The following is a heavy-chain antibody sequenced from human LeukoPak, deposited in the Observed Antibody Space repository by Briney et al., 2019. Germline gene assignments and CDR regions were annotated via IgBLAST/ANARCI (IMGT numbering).Heavy chain of an antibody. CDR2: ISYDGSNK. CDR3: ARDFSGPIDQ. V-gene: IGHV3-30-3*01. Sequence: GGSLRLSCAASGFTFSSYAMHWVRQAPGKGLEWVAVISYDGSNKYYADSVKGRFTISRDNAKNTLYLQMNSLRVEDTAVYYCARDFSGPIDQWGLGTLVTVSS. D-gene: IGHD1-26*01. J-gene: IGHJ4*02. CDR1: GFTFSSYA.